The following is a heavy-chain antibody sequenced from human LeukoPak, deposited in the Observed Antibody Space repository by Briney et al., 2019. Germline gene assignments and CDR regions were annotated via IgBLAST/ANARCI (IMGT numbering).Heavy chain of an antibody. D-gene: IGHD3-10*01. CDR1: GFTFSSYE. CDR3: ARDGLPGL. J-gene: IGHJ4*02. CDR2: ISSSSSTI. Sequence: GGSLGLSCAASGFTFSSYEMNWVRQAPGKGLEWVSYISSSSSTIYYADSVKGRFTISRDNAKNSLYLQMNSLRAEDTAVYYCARDGLPGLWGQGTLVTVSS. V-gene: IGHV3-48*03.